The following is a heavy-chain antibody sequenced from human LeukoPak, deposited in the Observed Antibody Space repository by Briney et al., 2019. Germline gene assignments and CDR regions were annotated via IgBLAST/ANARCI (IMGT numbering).Heavy chain of an antibody. CDR3: ARAKVAAAGISWKVDYYGMDV. J-gene: IGHJ6*02. Sequence: GGSLRLSCAASGSTFSSYSMNWVRQAPGKGLEWVSSISSSSSYIYYADSVKGRFTISRDNAKNSLYLQMNSLRAEDTAVYYCARAKVAAAGISWKVDYYGMDVWGQGTTVTVSS. D-gene: IGHD6-13*01. V-gene: IGHV3-21*01. CDR2: ISSSSSYI. CDR1: GSTFSSYS.